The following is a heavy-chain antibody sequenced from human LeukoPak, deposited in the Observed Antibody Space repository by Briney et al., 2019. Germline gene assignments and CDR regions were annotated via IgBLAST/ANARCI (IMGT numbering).Heavy chain of an antibody. V-gene: IGHV3-21*06. J-gene: IGHJ4*02. Sequence: GGSLRPSCAASGFTFSSYEMNWVRQAPGKGLEWVSSISTSSIYIYYADSVKGRFTISRDNAKNSLYLQMNSLRADDTAVYYCARHSDYDILTGPNDYWGQGTLVTVSS. CDR2: ISTSSIYI. CDR1: GFTFSSYE. CDR3: ARHSDYDILTGPNDY. D-gene: IGHD3-9*01.